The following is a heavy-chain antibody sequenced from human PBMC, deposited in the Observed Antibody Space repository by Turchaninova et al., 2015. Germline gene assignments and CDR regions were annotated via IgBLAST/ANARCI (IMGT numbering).Heavy chain of an antibody. V-gene: IGHV1-69*04. CDR2: IIPILGIA. CDR3: ARDIGGWEPADY. Sequence: QVQLVPSWAGGEGDKSGPWVKVAWKGSGGTFRSYASSWVRQAPGQGLEWMGRIIPILGIANYAQKFQGRVTITADKSTSTAYMELSSLRSEDTAVYYCARDIGGWEPADYWGQGTLVTVSS. CDR1: GGTFRSYA. J-gene: IGHJ4*02. D-gene: IGHD1-26*01.